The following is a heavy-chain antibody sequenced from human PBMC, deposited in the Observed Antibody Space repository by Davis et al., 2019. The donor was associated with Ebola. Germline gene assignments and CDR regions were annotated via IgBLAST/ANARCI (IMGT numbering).Heavy chain of an antibody. D-gene: IGHD3-3*01. V-gene: IGHV1-24*01. CDR3: ARGLRFLEWLLMGHDAFDI. Sequence: AASVKVSCKVSGYTLTDLSVHWVRQAPGKGLEWMGGFDAEDDERIYAEKFQGRVTITRDTSASTAYMELRSLRSDDTAVYYCARGLRFLEWLLMGHDAFDIWGQGTMVTVSS. CDR2: FDAEDDER. CDR1: GYTLTDLS. J-gene: IGHJ3*02.